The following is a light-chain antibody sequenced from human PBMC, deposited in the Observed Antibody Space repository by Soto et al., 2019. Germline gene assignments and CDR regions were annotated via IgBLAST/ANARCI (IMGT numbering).Light chain of an antibody. J-gene: IGKJ1*01. CDR1: QSISSW. CDR2: DAS. Sequence: DIQMTQSPSTLSASVGDRVTITCRASQSISSWLAWYQQKPGKAPKLLIYDASSLESGVPSRFSGSGFGTEFTLTISSLQPDDFATYSCQQYNGYSSFGQGTKV. CDR3: QQYNGYSS. V-gene: IGKV1-5*01.